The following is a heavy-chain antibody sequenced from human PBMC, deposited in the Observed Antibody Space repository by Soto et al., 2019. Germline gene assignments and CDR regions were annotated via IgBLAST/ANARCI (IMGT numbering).Heavy chain of an antibody. CDR3: ARPEPGSTAMVRPYYYGMDV. CDR2: IIPIFGTA. D-gene: IGHD5-18*01. Sequence: QVQLVQSGAEVKKPGSSVKVSCKASGGTFSSYAISWVRQAPGQGLEWMGGIIPIFGTANYAQKFQGRVTITADESTSTAYMELSSLGSEDTAVYYCARPEPGSTAMVRPYYYGMDVWGQGTTVTVSS. V-gene: IGHV1-69*01. J-gene: IGHJ6*02. CDR1: GGTFSSYA.